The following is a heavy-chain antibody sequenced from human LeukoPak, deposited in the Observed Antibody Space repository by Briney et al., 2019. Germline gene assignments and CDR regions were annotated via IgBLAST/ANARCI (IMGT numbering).Heavy chain of an antibody. CDR1: GGSISSGSYY. J-gene: IGHJ5*02. CDR3: NSGYEGWLDP. D-gene: IGHD5-12*01. Sequence: SETLSLTCTVSGGSISSGSYYWSWIRQPAGKGLEWIGRIYTSGSTNYNPSLKSRVTISVDTSKNQFSLKLSSVTAADTAVYYCNSGYEGWLDPWGQGTLVTVSS. CDR2: IYTSGST. V-gene: IGHV4-61*02.